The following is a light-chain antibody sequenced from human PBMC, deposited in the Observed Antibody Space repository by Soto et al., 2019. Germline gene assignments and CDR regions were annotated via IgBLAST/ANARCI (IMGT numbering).Light chain of an antibody. J-gene: IGLJ2*01. CDR3: AAWDDSLSGVV. CDR1: SSNIGSNY. V-gene: IGLV1-47*02. Sequence: QSLLTQPPSASRTPGQRVTISCSGSSSNIGSNYVYWYQQLPGTAPKLLIYSNNQRPSGVPDRFSGSKSGTSASLAISGLRSEDEADYYCAAWDDSLSGVVFGGGTKLTVL. CDR2: SNN.